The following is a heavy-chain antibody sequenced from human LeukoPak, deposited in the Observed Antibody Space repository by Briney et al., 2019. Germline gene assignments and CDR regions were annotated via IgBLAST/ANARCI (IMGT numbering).Heavy chain of an antibody. J-gene: IGHJ4*02. CDR3: AGRYYYGSGGPPDY. CDR1: GFTFTSYW. D-gene: IGHD3-10*01. CDR2: ITTDGSTT. V-gene: IGHV3-74*01. Sequence: GGSLRLSCAVSGFTFTSYWMSWVRQVPGKGLVWVSRITTDGSTTTYADSVKGRFTISRDNAKNSLYLQMNSLRAEDTAVYYCAGRYYYGSGGPPDYWGQGTLVTVSS.